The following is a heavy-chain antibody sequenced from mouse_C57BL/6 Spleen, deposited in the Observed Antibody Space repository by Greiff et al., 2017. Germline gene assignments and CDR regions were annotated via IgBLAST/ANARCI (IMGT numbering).Heavy chain of an antibody. CDR1: GYTFTGYL. CDR2: ILPGSGST. D-gene: IGHD2-4*01. V-gene: IGHV1-9*01. CDR3: ARRRYYDYDVDY. Sequence: QVQLQQSGAELMKPGASVKLSCKATGYTFTGYLIEWVKQRPGHGLEWIGEILPGSGSTYYNEKFKGKATFTADTSSNTAYMRLSCLTTEDSAIYYCARRRYYDYDVDYWGQGTTLTVSS. J-gene: IGHJ2*01.